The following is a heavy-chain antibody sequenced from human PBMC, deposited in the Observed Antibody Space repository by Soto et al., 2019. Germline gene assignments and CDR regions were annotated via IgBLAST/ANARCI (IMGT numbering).Heavy chain of an antibody. V-gene: IGHV3-23*01. Sequence: EVQLLDSGGGLVQPGGSLRLSCAASGFSFSSFAMSWVRQAPGKGLEWVSTISGSGGSTFYADSVKGRFTISRDNSKXXXXXXXXXXXXXXXXXXXXXXXXXXWSWFDSWGQGTLVTVSS. CDR1: GFSFSSFA. CDR2: ISGSGGST. CDR3: XXXXXXWSWFDS. J-gene: IGHJ5*01. D-gene: IGHD3-3*01.